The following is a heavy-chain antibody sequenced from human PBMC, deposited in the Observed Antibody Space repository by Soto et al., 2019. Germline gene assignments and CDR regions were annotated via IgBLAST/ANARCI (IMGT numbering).Heavy chain of an antibody. J-gene: IGHJ4*02. CDR1: GYTFTAYA. CDR2: INPGNTNT. V-gene: IGHV1-3*05. CDR3: ARSAISPYGGLIGPFDY. Sequence: QVQLVQSGGEEKKPGASVKLSCEASGYTFTAYAIHWLRQAPGQRLEWMAWINPGNTNTKYSQKFLGRVSIARDTSASTAYFELGSLRSEDTAVYYCARSAISPYGGLIGPFDYWGQGNLVTVSS. D-gene: IGHD3-16*02.